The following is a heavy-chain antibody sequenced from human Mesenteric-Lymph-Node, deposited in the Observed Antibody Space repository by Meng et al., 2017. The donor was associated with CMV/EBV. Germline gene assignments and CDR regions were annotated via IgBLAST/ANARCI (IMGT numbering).Heavy chain of an antibody. CDR2: VNPRDGST. CDR3: ARSYSTRAYLEY. CDR1: GYTFTRYF. D-gene: IGHD2-2*01. J-gene: IGHJ4*02. V-gene: IGHV1-46*01. Sequence: SCKASGYTFTRYFIHWVRRAPGQGLEWMGVVNPRDGSTTYAQKFQGRVTMTRDTSTSTVYMELSSLRSEDTAVYYCARSYSTRAYLEYWGQGTLVTVSS.